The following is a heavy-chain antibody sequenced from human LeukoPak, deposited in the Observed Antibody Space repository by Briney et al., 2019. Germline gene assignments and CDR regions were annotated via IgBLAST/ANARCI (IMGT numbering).Heavy chain of an antibody. CDR3: AKDIYSGYGAVDY. CDR2: ISWSSGSI. Sequence: GGSLRLSCAASGFTFDDYAMHWVRQAPGKGLEWVSGISWSSGSIGYADSVKGRFTISRDNAKNSLYLQMNSLRAEDTALYYCAKDIYSGYGAVDYWGQGTLVTVSS. D-gene: IGHD5-12*01. J-gene: IGHJ4*02. CDR1: GFTFDDYA. V-gene: IGHV3-9*01.